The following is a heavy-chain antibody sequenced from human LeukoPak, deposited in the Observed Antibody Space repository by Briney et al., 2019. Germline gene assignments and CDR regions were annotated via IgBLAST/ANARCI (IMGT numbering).Heavy chain of an antibody. V-gene: IGHV4-59*12. CDR3: ARAPGYCSTTSCEYYYYMDV. CDR2: IYYSGST. CDR1: GGSISSYY. Sequence: PSETLSLTCTVSGGSISSYYWSWIRQPPGKGPEWIGYIYYSGSTNYNPSLKSRVTISVDTSKNQFSLEVSSVTAADTAVYYCARAPGYCSTTSCEYYYYMDVWGKGTTVTVSS. D-gene: IGHD2-2*01. J-gene: IGHJ6*03.